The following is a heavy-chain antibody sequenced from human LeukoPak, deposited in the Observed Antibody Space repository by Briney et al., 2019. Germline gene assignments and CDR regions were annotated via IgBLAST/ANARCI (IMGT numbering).Heavy chain of an antibody. CDR2: ISGSGGST. CDR3: AKIGSGSGWDYYFDY. Sequence: PGGSLRLSCAASGFTFSSYGMSWVRQAPGKGLEWVSAISGSGGSTYYADSVKGRFTISRDNSKNTLYLQMNSLRAEDTAVYYCAKIGSGSGWDYYFDYWGQGTLVTVSS. D-gene: IGHD6-19*01. CDR1: GFTFSSYG. J-gene: IGHJ4*02. V-gene: IGHV3-23*01.